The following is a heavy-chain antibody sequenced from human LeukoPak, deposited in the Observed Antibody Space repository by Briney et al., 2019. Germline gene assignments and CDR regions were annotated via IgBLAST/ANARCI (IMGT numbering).Heavy chain of an antibody. D-gene: IGHD2-21*02. CDR2: IYYSGST. Sequence: SETLSLTCTVSGGSISSGDYYWSWIRQPPGKGLDWIGYIYYSGSTYYNPSLKSRVTISVDTSKNQFSLKLSSVTAADTAVYYCGGRADNFVVLTATIMDAFDIWAQGTMVTVSS. CDR1: GGSISSGDYY. V-gene: IGHV4-30-4*01. CDR3: GGRADNFVVLTATIMDAFDI. J-gene: IGHJ3*02.